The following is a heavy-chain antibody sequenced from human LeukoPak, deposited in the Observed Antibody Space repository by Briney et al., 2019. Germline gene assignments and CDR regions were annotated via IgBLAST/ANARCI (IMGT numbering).Heavy chain of an antibody. D-gene: IGHD4-17*01. CDR2: INPNSGGT. V-gene: IGHV1-2*02. CDR3: ARGDYGDRNGY. Sequence: ASVKVSCKASGYSFSEYYVHWVRQAPGQGLEWMGWINPNSGGTNSAQKFQGRVTMTRDTSINTAYMELTILRSDDTAVYYCARGDYGDRNGYWGQGTLITVSS. CDR1: GYSFSEYY. J-gene: IGHJ4*02.